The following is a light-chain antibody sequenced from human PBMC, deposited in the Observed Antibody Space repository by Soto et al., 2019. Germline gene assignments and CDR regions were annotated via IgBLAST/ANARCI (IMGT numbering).Light chain of an antibody. CDR3: QHYNSYSEA. V-gene: IGKV1-5*03. J-gene: IGKJ1*01. CDR1: QTISSW. Sequence: DIQMTQSPSTLSGSVGDRVTITCRASQTISSWLAWYQQKPGKAPKLLIYKASTLKSGVPSRFSGSGSGTEVPLTISSLQPDDFATYYCQHYNSYSEAFGQGTKV. CDR2: KAS.